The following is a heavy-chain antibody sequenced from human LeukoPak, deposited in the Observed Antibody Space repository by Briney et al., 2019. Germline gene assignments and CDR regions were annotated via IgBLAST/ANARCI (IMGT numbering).Heavy chain of an antibody. Sequence: SETLSLTCTVSGGSISSYYWSWIRQPPGKGLEWIGYIYYSGSTNYNPSLKSRVTISVDTSKNQFSLKLSPVTAADTAVYYCARQVAGTGFDYWGQGTLVTVSS. CDR1: GGSISSYY. D-gene: IGHD6-19*01. CDR2: IYYSGST. CDR3: ARQVAGTGFDY. J-gene: IGHJ4*02. V-gene: IGHV4-59*08.